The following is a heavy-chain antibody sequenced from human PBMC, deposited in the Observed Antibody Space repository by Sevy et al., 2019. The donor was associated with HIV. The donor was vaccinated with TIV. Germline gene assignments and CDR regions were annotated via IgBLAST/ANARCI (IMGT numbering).Heavy chain of an antibody. CDR2: IKPDGSES. V-gene: IGHV3-7*01. J-gene: IGHJ6*02. CDR1: GFTFENYW. D-gene: IGHD3-10*01. Sequence: GGSLRLSCAASGFTFENYWMTWVRQAPGKGLEWVANIKPDGSESYYLDSVKGRFAFSRDNTKNSLFLQMNNMKAEDTAIYYSAGAGGYGWDFWGQGTMVTVSS. CDR3: AGAGGYGWDF.